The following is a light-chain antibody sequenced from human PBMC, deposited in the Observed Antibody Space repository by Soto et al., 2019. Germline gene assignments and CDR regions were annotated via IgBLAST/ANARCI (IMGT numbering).Light chain of an antibody. CDR2: DAS. V-gene: IGKV3-11*01. J-gene: IGKJ5*01. Sequence: EIVLTQSPGTLSLSPGERATLSCSASQSVSSYLAWYQQKPGQAPRLLIYDASNRATGIPARFSGSGSGTDFTLTISSLEPEDFAVYYCQQRSNWSTFGQGTRLEIK. CDR3: QQRSNWST. CDR1: QSVSSY.